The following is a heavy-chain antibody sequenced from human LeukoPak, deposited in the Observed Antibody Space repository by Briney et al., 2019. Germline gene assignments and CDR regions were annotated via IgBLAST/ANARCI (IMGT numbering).Heavy chain of an antibody. V-gene: IGHV4-61*02. J-gene: IGHJ4*02. CDR1: GGSISSGSYY. CDR2: IYTSGST. D-gene: IGHD3-10*01. CDR3: ARDLHYYGSGIFDY. Sequence: SQTLSLTCTVSGGSISSGSYYWSWIRQPAGKGLEWIGRIYTSGSTNYNPSLKSRVTISVDTSKNQFSLKLSSVTAADTAVYYCARDLHYYGSGIFDYWGQGTLVTVSS.